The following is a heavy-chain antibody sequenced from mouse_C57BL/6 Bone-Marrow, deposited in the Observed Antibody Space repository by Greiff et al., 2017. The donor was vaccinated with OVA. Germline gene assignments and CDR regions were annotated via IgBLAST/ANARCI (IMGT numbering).Heavy chain of an antibody. V-gene: IGHV5-4*01. CDR3: ARAYYYGSSYPFAMDY. CDR2: ISDGGSYT. CDR1: GFTFSSYA. Sequence: EVQGVESGGGLVKPGGSLKLSCAASGFTFSSYAMSWVRQTPEKRLEWVATISDGGSYTYYPDNVKGRFTISRDNAKNNLYLQMSHLKSEDTAMYYCARAYYYGSSYPFAMDYWGQGTSVTVSS. J-gene: IGHJ4*01. D-gene: IGHD1-1*01.